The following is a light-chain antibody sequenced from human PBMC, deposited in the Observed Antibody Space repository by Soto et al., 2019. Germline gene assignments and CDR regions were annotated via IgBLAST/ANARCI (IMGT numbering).Light chain of an antibody. Sequence: IVLSQSPGTLSLFPGERATLSCTASQSVSNNYLAWYQQKPGQAPRLLIYGASNRATGIPDRFSGSGSGTDFTLTISRLEPEDFAVYYCQQYGSSGTFGQGTNVDIK. V-gene: IGKV3-20*01. CDR3: QQYGSSGT. CDR1: QSVSNNY. CDR2: GAS. J-gene: IGKJ1*01.